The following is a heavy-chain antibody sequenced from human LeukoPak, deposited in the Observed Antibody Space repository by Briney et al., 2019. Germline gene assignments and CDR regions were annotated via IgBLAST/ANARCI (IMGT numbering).Heavy chain of an antibody. CDR3: AREVRAFGELLIYYYYMDV. J-gene: IGHJ6*03. Sequence: ASVTVSCKASGYTFTSYDINWVRQAPGQGVEGMGWMNHNSGNPGYAQKFQGRVTMTRNTSISTAYMELSSLRSEDTAVYYCAREVRAFGELLIYYYYMDVWGKGTTVTISS. CDR1: GYTFTSYD. D-gene: IGHD3-10*01. V-gene: IGHV1-8*01. CDR2: MNHNSGNP.